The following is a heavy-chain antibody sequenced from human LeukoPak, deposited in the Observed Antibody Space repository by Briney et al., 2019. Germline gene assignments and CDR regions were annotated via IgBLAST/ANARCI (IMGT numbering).Heavy chain of an antibody. Sequence: GSSVKVSCKASGGTFSSYAISWVRQAPGQGLEWMGRINPNSGGTNYAQKFQGRVTMTRDTSISTAYMELSRLRSDDTAVYYCARGASGYYIDYWGQGTLVTVSS. CDR2: INPNSGGT. V-gene: IGHV1-2*06. CDR1: GGTFSSYA. CDR3: ARGASGYYIDY. J-gene: IGHJ4*02. D-gene: IGHD3-22*01.